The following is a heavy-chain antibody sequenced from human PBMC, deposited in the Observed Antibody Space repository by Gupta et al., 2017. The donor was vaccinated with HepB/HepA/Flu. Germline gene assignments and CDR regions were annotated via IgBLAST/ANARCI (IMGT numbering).Heavy chain of an antibody. V-gene: IGHV4-59*01. D-gene: IGHD4-17*01. CDR2: IYHTGTT. J-gene: IGHJ4*02. CDR3: ARRYYGDKPFDY. Sequence: QVQLQESGPGLVKPSETLSLTCTVSGGSIRGAYWGWIRQPPGEGLEYIGYIYHTGTTNYSLSLKSRVTISLDTSKNQVSLRLSSVTAADTAVYYCARRYYGDKPFDYWGQGTLVTVSS. CDR1: GGSIRGAY.